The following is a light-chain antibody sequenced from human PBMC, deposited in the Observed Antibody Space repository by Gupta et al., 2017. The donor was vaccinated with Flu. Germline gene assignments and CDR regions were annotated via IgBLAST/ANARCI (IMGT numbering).Light chain of an antibody. V-gene: IGLV2-14*01. J-gene: IGLJ2*01. CDR2: EVS. CDR3: SSYTTTSSRL. CDR1: SSDVGLYTF. Sequence: QSALTQPASVSGSPGQSITISCTGTSSDVGLYTFVSWYQQHPGKAPKILIYEVSDRPSGVSDRFSGSKSGNTASLTISGLQSEDEADYYCSSYTTTSSRLFGGGTRLTVL.